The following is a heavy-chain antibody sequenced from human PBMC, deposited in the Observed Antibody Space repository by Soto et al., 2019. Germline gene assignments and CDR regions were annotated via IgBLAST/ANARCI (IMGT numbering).Heavy chain of an antibody. Sequence: SETLSLTCSVSGGSISSSSYFWGWIRQPPGKGLEWIGSIYYSGSTYYNPSLKSRVTVSVDTSKNQFSLKLSSVTAADTAVYYCARRWGDYFDYWGQGTLVTVSS. CDR3: ARRWGDYFDY. CDR1: GGSISSSSYF. V-gene: IGHV4-39*01. D-gene: IGHD3-16*01. J-gene: IGHJ4*02. CDR2: IYYSGST.